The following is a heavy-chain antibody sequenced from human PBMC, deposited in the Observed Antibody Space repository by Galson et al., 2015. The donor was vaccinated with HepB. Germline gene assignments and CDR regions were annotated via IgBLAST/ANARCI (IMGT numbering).Heavy chain of an antibody. V-gene: IGHV3-66*01. CDR2: IHSGGST. CDR1: GFTVSSNY. Sequence: SLRLSCAGSGFTVSSNYMSWVRQAPGKGLEWVSVIHSGGSTYYADSVKGRFTISRDNSENTLYLQMNSLRGDDTAVYYCAREPRGTVVEPGVRYWYLDLWGRGTLVTVSS. J-gene: IGHJ2*01. CDR3: AREPRGTVVEPGVRYWYLDL. D-gene: IGHD2-2*01.